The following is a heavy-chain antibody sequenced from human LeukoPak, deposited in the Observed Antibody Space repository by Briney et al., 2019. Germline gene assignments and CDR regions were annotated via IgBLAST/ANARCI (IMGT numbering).Heavy chain of an antibody. J-gene: IGHJ4*02. D-gene: IGHD3-10*01. CDR3: VRLSVGYEYYGSERNTEFGY. V-gene: IGHV5-51*01. CDR2: XXXXXXDT. CDR1: GYSFTSYW. Sequence: GESLKISCKGSGYSFTSYWIGWVRQMPGKGLXXXXXXXXXXXDTRYSPSFQGQVTISADKSISTAYLQWSSLKASDTAMYYCVRLSVGYEYYGSERNTEFGYWGQGTLVTVSS.